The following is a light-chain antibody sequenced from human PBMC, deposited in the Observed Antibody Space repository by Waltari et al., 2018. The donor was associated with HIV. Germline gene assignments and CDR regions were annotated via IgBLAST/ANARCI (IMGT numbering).Light chain of an antibody. J-gene: IGLJ2*01. V-gene: IGLV3-1*01. CDR3: HAWDFITAV. CDR1: QWGSEY. CDR2: QHA. Sequence: SFDLTQPPSVSVSPGQTAIITCSGDQWGSEYTSWYQQRPGQSPVLVIYQHAKRPSGILERFSGSKSGKTATLTISGTQPMDEADYYCHAWDFITAVFGGGTKLTVL.